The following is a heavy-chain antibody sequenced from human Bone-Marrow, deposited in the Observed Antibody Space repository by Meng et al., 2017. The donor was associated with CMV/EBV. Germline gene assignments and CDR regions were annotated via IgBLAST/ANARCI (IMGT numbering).Heavy chain of an antibody. J-gene: IGHJ2*01. CDR2: INWNGGST. D-gene: IGHD3-16*01. CDR1: GFTFDDYG. CDR3: ASQRRGNWYFDL. V-gene: IGHV3-20*04. Sequence: GESLKISCAASGFTFDDYGMSWVRQAPGKGLEWVSGINWNGGSTGYADSVKGRFTISRDNAKNSLYLQMNSLRAEDTALYYCASQRRGNWYFDLWGRGTLVTVSS.